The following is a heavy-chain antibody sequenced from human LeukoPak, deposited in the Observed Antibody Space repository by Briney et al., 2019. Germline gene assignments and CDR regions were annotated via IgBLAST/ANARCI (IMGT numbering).Heavy chain of an antibody. V-gene: IGHV3-7*01. D-gene: IGHD3-10*01. J-gene: IGHJ5*02. CDR2: IKTDGSLT. CDR3: AKDYSKTSYYGSGTYYRPNWFDP. Sequence: GGSLRLSCVASGFTFSSYWMTWVRQAPGKGLEWVANIKTDGSLTYYVDSVKGRFTISRDNAKNSLYLQMNSLRAEDTAVYYCAKDYSKTSYYGSGTYYRPNWFDPWGQGTLVTVSS. CDR1: GFTFSSYW.